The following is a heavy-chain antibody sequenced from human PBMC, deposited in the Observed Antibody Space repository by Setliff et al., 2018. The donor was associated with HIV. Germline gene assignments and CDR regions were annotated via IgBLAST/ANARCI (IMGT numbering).Heavy chain of an antibody. Sequence: SVKVSCKASGGTFSSSAISWVRQTPGQGLEWMGGIIPIFGTTHYAQKFQGRVTVTADESTSTAYMQLSSLRSDDTAVYYCARGRNYDSSGYGDYYYMDVWGKGTTVTV. D-gene: IGHD3-22*01. CDR3: ARGRNYDSSGYGDYYYMDV. J-gene: IGHJ6*03. CDR2: IIPIFGTT. CDR1: GGTFSSSA. V-gene: IGHV1-69*13.